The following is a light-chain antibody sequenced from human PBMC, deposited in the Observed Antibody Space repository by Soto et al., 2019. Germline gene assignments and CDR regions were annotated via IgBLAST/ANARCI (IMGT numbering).Light chain of an antibody. Sequence: EIVLTQSPDTLSLFPGERATLSCRASQSVSSTYLAWYQQKLGQAPRLLIFVASSRATGIPDRFSGSGSGTDFTLTISRLEPEDFAVYYCQQYGSSRWTFGQGTKVDIK. V-gene: IGKV3-20*01. J-gene: IGKJ1*01. CDR1: QSVSSTY. CDR2: VAS. CDR3: QQYGSSRWT.